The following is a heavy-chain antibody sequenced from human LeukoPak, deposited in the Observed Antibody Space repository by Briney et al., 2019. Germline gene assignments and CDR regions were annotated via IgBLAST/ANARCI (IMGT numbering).Heavy chain of an antibody. D-gene: IGHD2-2*01. CDR3: ARHWYQPSMPPLYESNWFDP. Sequence: GESLKISCKGSGYSFTSYWIGWVRQMPGKGLEWMGIIYPGDSDTRYSPSFQGQVTISADKSISTAYLQWSSLKASDTAMYYCARHWYQPSMPPLYESNWFDPWGQGTLVTVSS. CDR2: IYPGDSDT. CDR1: GYSFTSYW. V-gene: IGHV5-51*01. J-gene: IGHJ5*02.